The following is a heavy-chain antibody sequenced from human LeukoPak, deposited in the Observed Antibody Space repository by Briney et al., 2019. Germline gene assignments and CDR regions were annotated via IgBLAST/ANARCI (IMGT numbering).Heavy chain of an antibody. J-gene: IGHJ4*02. CDR3: ARSALQWLNGDFDY. V-gene: IGHV4-59*01. D-gene: IGHD6-19*01. CDR2: IYYSGST. CDR1: GGSISSYY. Sequence: ASETLSLTCTVSGGSISSYYWSWIRQPPGKGLEWIGYIYYSGSTNYNPSLKSRVTISVDTSKNQFSLKLSSVTAADTAVYYCARSALQWLNGDFDYWGQGTLVTVSS.